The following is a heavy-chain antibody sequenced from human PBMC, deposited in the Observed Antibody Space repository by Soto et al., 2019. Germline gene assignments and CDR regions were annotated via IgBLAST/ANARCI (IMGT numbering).Heavy chain of an antibody. Sequence: QIQLVQSRAEVRKPGASVTVSCKTSGYTFTKYAMSWVRQAPGQGLQWMGNINTYNGRANYAGNLQGRVTMTRDTYAGAVYVEMRGLTSDDTAVYYCVRDRDNSGRRSGDWGQGTLVSVSS. V-gene: IGHV1-18*01. CDR1: GYTFTKYA. CDR2: INTYNGRA. J-gene: IGHJ4*02. CDR3: VRDRDNSGRRSGD. D-gene: IGHD1-26*01.